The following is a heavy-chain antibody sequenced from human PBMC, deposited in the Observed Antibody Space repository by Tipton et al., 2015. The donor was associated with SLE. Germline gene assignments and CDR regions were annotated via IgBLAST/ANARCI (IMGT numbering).Heavy chain of an antibody. J-gene: IGHJ6*02. CDR3: AGSLARYGMDV. CDR2: ISFDGSNK. D-gene: IGHD1-26*01. Sequence: SLRLSCAASGFSFSSYAMHWARQAPGKGLEWVAIISFDGSNKYYADSVKGRFTISRDNPKNTLYLQMNSLRDEDTAVYYCAGSLARYGMDVWGQGTTVSVSS. V-gene: IGHV3-30*03. CDR1: GFSFSSYA.